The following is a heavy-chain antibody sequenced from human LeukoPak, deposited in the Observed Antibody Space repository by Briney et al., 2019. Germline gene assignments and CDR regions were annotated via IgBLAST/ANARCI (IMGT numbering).Heavy chain of an antibody. V-gene: IGHV3-48*02. Sequence: GGSLRLSCAASGFTFSSYSMNWVRQAPGKGLEWISYISSSSSTIYYADFVKGRFTVSRDNAKNSLYLQMNSLRDEDTAVYYCARDPSMTTVTNFDYWGQGTLVTVSS. D-gene: IGHD4-17*01. CDR3: ARDPSMTTVTNFDY. J-gene: IGHJ4*02. CDR2: ISSSSSTI. CDR1: GFTFSSYS.